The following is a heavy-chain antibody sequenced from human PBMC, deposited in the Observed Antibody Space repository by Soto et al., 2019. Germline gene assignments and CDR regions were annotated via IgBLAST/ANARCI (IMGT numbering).Heavy chain of an antibody. Sequence: PSETLSLTCTVSGGSISSYYWSWIRQPPGKGLEWIGYIYYSGSTNYNPSLKSRVTISVDTSKNQFSLKLSSVTAADTAVYYCARHAKGAFDYWGQGTLVTVSS. CDR1: GGSISSYY. J-gene: IGHJ4*02. V-gene: IGHV4-59*08. CDR2: IYYSGST. D-gene: IGHD1-26*01. CDR3: ARHAKGAFDY.